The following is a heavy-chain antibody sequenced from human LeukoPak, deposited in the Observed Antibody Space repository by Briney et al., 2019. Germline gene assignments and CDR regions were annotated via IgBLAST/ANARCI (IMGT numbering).Heavy chain of an antibody. D-gene: IGHD2-15*01. CDR2: IYYSGST. CDR1: GGSISSSSYY. J-gene: IGHJ4*02. V-gene: IGHV4-39*07. Sequence: PSETLSLTCTVSGGSISSSSYYWGWIRQPPGKGLEWIGSIYYSGSTYYNPSLKSRVTISVDTSKNQFSLKLSSVTAADTAVYYCARGRWSWDYWGQGTLVTVSS. CDR3: ARGRWSWDY.